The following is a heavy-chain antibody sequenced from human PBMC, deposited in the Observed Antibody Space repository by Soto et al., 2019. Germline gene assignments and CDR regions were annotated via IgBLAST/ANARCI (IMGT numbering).Heavy chain of an antibody. CDR1: GGSISSSSYY. Sequence: PSETLSLTCIVSGGSISSSSYYWGWIRQPPGKGLEWIGSIYYSGSTYYNPSLKSRVTISVDTSKNQFSLKLSSVTAADTAVYYCARHAHYYYMDVWGKGTTVTVSS. CDR3: ARHAHYYYMDV. V-gene: IGHV4-39*01. CDR2: IYYSGST. J-gene: IGHJ6*03.